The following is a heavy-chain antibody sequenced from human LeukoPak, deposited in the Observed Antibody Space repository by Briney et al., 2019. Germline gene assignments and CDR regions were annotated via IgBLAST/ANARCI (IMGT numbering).Heavy chain of an antibody. D-gene: IGHD6-19*01. Sequence: GGSLRLSCAASGFTFTSYAMSWVREAPGKGLEWVSAISGSGGSTYYAASVKGRFTISRDNSKTTLYLQMNSLRAEDTAVYYCAKPGDSSGWYYFDYWGQGTLVTVSS. CDR2: ISGSGGST. CDR3: AKPGDSSGWYYFDY. V-gene: IGHV3-23*01. CDR1: GFTFTSYA. J-gene: IGHJ4*02.